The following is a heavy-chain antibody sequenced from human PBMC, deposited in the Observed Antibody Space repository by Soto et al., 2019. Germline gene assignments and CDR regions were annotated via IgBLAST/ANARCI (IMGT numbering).Heavy chain of an antibody. J-gene: IGHJ1*01. V-gene: IGHV3-9*01. CDR3: AKDHIALAGTGYFQH. Sequence: EVQLVESGGGLVQPGRSLRLSCAASGFTFDDYAMHWVRQAPGKVLEWVSGSSWNSGSIGYADSVKGRFTISRDNAKNSLYMQMNSLRAEDTALYYCAKDHIALAGTGYFQHWGQGTLVTVSS. CDR2: SSWNSGSI. D-gene: IGHD6-19*01. CDR1: GFTFDDYA.